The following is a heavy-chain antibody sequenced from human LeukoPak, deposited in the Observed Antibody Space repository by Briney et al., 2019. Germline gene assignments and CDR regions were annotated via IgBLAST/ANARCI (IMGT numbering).Heavy chain of an antibody. CDR1: RFTFSNYG. V-gene: IGHV3-30*02. CDR3: AKAGCSGGSCYVYFDY. CDR2: IRYDGSNK. Sequence: GGSLRLSCAASRFTFSNYGMHWVRQAPGKGLEWVTLIRYDGSNKYYADSVKGRFTISRGNSKNTLYLQMNSLRTEDTAVYYCAKAGCSGGSCYVYFDYWGQGTLVTVSS. D-gene: IGHD2-15*01. J-gene: IGHJ4*02.